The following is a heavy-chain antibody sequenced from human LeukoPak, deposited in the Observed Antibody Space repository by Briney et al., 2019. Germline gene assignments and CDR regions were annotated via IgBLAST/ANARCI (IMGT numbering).Heavy chain of an antibody. Sequence: GGSLRLSCAASGFTFSSYSMNWVRQAPGKGLEWVSSISSTSSYIYYADSVKGRFTISRDNAKNSLYLQMNSLRAEDTAVYYCAGYCSSTSCYGAHDYWGQGTLVTVSS. J-gene: IGHJ4*02. V-gene: IGHV3-21*01. CDR3: AGYCSSTSCYGAHDY. CDR1: GFTFSSYS. D-gene: IGHD2-2*01. CDR2: ISSTSSYI.